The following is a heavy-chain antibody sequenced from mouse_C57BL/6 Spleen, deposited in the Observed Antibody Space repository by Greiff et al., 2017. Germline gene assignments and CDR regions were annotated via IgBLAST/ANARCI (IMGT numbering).Heavy chain of an antibody. J-gene: IGHJ4*01. D-gene: IGHD1-1*01. CDR3: ARRGGSSYAMDY. V-gene: IGHV1-81*01. CDR2: IYPRSGNT. CDR1: GYTFTSYG. Sequence: QVQLKQSGAELARPGASVKLSCKASGYTFTSYGISWVKQRTGQGLEWIGEIYPRSGNTYYNEQFKGKATLTADKSASTAYMELRSLTSEDSAVYFCARRGGSSYAMDYWGQGTSVTVSS.